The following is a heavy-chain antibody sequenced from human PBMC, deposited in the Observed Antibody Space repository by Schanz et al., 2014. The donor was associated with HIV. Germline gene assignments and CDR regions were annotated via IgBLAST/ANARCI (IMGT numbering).Heavy chain of an antibody. CDR2: IIPAVDIT. D-gene: IGHD3-3*01. V-gene: IGHV1-69*10. CDR1: GYTFTNYF. J-gene: IGHJ4*02. Sequence: QVQLVQSEAEVKKPGASVKVSCKASGYTFTNYFIHWVRQAPGQGLEWMGGIIPAVDITRYAQKFQGNPANTPDKATATAFMDLSSLRLDDPAVYYCARASTRADISVFGPIDYWGQGTLVAVSS. CDR3: ARASTRADISVFGPIDY.